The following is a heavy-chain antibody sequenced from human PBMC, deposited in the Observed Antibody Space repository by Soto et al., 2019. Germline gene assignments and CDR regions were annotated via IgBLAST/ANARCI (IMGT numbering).Heavy chain of an antibody. CDR3: ARDYLRGHFDFWSGYYYYYGMDV. V-gene: IGHV4-61*01. D-gene: IGHD3-3*01. J-gene: IGHJ6*02. CDR1: GGSVSSGSYY. CDR2: IYYSGST. Sequence: SETLSLTCTVSGGSVSSGSYYWSWIRQPPGKGLEWIGYIYYSGSTNYNPSLKSRVTISVDTSKNQFSLKLSSVTAADTAVYYCARDYLRGHFDFWSGYYYYYGMDVWGQGTTVTVSS.